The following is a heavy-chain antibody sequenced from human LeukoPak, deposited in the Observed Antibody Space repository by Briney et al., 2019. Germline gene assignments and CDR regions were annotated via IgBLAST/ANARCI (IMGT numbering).Heavy chain of an antibody. D-gene: IGHD1-1*01. CDR1: GGTFSSYA. J-gene: IGHJ5*02. CDR2: IIPIFGTA. Sequence: SVKVSCKASGGTFSSYAISWVRQAPGQGLEWMGGIIPIFGTANYAQKFQGRVTITADESTSTAYMELSSLRSEDTAVYYCASDGSQGSLGWFDPWGQGTLVTVSS. V-gene: IGHV1-69*13. CDR3: ASDGSQGSLGWFDP.